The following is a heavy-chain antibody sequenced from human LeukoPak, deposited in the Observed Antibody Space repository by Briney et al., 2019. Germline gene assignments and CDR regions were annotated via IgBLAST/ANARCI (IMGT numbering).Heavy chain of an antibody. CDR2: ISSSGSTI. Sequence: GGSLRLSCAASGFTFSSYEMNWVRQAPGKGLEWVSYISSSGSTIHYADSVKGRFTISRDNARNSLYLQMNSLRAEDTAVYYCARFDYYGSGSYYDYWGQGTLVTVSS. J-gene: IGHJ4*02. V-gene: IGHV3-48*03. CDR1: GFTFSSYE. CDR3: ARFDYYGSGSYYDY. D-gene: IGHD3-10*01.